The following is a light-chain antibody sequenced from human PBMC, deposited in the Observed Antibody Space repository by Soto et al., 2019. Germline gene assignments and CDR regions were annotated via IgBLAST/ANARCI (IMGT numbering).Light chain of an antibody. CDR2: EVS. Sequence: QSALTQPASVSASPGQSITISCTGTSSDVGGYNYVSWYQQHPGKAPKLMIYEVSNRPSGVSNRFSGSKSGNTASLAISGLQAEDEADYYCSSYTSSRTPFVFGTGTKLTVL. CDR1: SSDVGGYNY. V-gene: IGLV2-14*01. J-gene: IGLJ1*01. CDR3: SSYTSSRTPFV.